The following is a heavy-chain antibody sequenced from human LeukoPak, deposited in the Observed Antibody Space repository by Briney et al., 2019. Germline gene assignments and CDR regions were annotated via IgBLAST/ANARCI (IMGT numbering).Heavy chain of an antibody. Sequence: ASVKVSCKASGYTFTSYGISWVRQAPGQGLEWMGWISAYNGNTNYAQKFQGRVTMTRDTSISTAYMELSRLRSDDTAVYYCARGVAGITGTTAWFDPWGQGTLVTVSS. V-gene: IGHV1-18*01. CDR2: ISAYNGNT. CDR1: GYTFTSYG. D-gene: IGHD1-7*01. J-gene: IGHJ5*02. CDR3: ARGVAGITGTTAWFDP.